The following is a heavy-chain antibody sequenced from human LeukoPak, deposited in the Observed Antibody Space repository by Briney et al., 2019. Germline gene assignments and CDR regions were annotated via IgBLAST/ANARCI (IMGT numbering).Heavy chain of an antibody. CDR1: GGSFSAYH. Sequence: SETLSLTCAVHGGSFSAYHWSWIRQPPGKGLEWIGEVNHSGSTTYVPSLKSRVTLSVDTSKNQISLKLTSVTAADTAVYYCARDVVDSSGYYYEYLDYWGQGTLVTVSS. D-gene: IGHD3-22*01. CDR3: ARDVVDSSGYYYEYLDY. J-gene: IGHJ4*02. V-gene: IGHV4-34*01. CDR2: VNHSGST.